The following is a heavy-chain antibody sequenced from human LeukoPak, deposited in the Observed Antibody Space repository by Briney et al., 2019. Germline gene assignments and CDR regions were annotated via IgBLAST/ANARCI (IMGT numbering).Heavy chain of an antibody. Sequence: GGSLRLSCAASGFTFNNYALSWVRQAPGKGLEWVSAIHKTGDYTYYTDSVKGRFTISRDNSKNTLYLQMNSLRAEDTAVYYCARDLGEGLWLVGFDYWGQGTLVTVSS. CDR1: GFTFNNYA. D-gene: IGHD3-16*01. CDR2: IHKTGDYT. J-gene: IGHJ4*02. CDR3: ARDLGEGLWLVGFDY. V-gene: IGHV3-23*01.